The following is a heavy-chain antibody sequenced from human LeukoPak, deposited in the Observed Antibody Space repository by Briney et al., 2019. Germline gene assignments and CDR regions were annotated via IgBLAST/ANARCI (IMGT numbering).Heavy chain of an antibody. CDR2: ISWNSGSI. V-gene: IGHV3-9*01. Sequence: GRSLRLSCAASGFTFDDYAMHWVRQAPGKGLEWVSGISWNSGSIGYADSVKGRFTTSRDNAKNSLYLQMNSLRAEDTALYYCAKDTGFDCTNGVCYTFDYWGQGTLVTVSS. CDR3: AKDTGFDCTNGVCYTFDY. J-gene: IGHJ4*02. D-gene: IGHD2-8*01. CDR1: GFTFDDYA.